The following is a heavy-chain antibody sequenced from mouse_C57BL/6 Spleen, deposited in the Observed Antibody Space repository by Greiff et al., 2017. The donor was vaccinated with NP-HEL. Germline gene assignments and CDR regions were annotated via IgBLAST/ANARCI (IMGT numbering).Heavy chain of an antibody. Sequence: EVMLVESGGGLVKPGGSLKLSCAASGFTFSSYTMSWVRQTPEKRLEWVATISGGGGNTYYPDSVKGRFTISRDNAKNTLYLQMSSLRSEDTALYYCARHYYGSSYSFDYWGQGTTLTVSS. J-gene: IGHJ2*01. D-gene: IGHD1-1*01. CDR2: ISGGGGNT. CDR3: ARHYYGSSYSFDY. V-gene: IGHV5-9*01. CDR1: GFTFSSYT.